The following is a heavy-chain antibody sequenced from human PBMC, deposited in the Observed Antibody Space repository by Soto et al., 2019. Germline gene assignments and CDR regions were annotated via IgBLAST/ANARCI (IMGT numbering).Heavy chain of an antibody. CDR3: ARVMGATNKSDYYYGMDV. CDR1: GGSVSSGSYY. J-gene: IGHJ6*02. D-gene: IGHD1-26*01. Sequence: SETLSLTCTVSGGSVSSGSYYWSWIRQPPGKGLEWIGYIYYSGSTNYNPSLKSRVTISVDTSKNQFSLKLSSVTAADTAVYYCARVMGATNKSDYYYGMDVWGQGTTVTVSS. V-gene: IGHV4-61*01. CDR2: IYYSGST.